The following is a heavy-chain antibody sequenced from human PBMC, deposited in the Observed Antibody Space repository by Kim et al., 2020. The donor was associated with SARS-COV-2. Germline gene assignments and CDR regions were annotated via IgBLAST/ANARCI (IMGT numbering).Heavy chain of an antibody. V-gene: IGHV1-8*01. CDR1: GYTFTRYG. CDR3: ATNRDSSGGSGSSFVY. D-gene: IGHD3-10*01. J-gene: IGHJ4*02. CDR2: MHPNSANT. Sequence: ASVKVSCKASGYTFTRYGFNWVRQATGQGLEWMGWMHPNSANTGYAQKFQDRVTMTRDTAITTPYMELTSLRSEDTAVYYCATNRDSSGGSGSSFVYWGQGTLVTVSS.